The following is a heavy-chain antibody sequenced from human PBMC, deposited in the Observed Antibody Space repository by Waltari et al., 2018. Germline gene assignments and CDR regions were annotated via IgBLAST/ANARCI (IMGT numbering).Heavy chain of an antibody. J-gene: IGHJ5*02. CDR1: GGSISSSSYY. D-gene: IGHD3-22*01. CDR2: IYYSGST. CDR3: ARDRYYDSSGSNNWFDP. Sequence: QLQLQESGPGLVKPSETLSLTCTVSGGSISSSSYYGGWIRQPPGKGLGWIGSIYYSGSTYYNPSLKSRVTISVDTSKNQFSLKLSSVTAADTAVYYCARDRYYDSSGSNNWFDPWGQGTLVTVSS. V-gene: IGHV4-39*07.